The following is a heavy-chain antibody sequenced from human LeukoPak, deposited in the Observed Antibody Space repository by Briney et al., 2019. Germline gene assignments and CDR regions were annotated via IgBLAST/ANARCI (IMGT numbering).Heavy chain of an antibody. Sequence: GGSLRLSCAASGFTFSSYAMSWVRQAPGKGLEWVSAISGSGGSTGYADSVKGRFTISRDNSKNTLYLQMNSLRAEDTAVYYCAKGRARFGEFDYWGQGTLVTVSS. CDR3: AKGRARFGEFDY. J-gene: IGHJ4*02. V-gene: IGHV3-23*01. CDR2: ISGSGGST. CDR1: GFTFSSYA. D-gene: IGHD3-10*01.